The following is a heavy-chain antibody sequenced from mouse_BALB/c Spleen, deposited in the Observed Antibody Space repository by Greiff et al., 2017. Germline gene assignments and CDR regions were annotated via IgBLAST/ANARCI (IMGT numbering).Heavy chain of an antibody. Sequence: EVKLMESGGGLVKPGGSLKLSCAASGFTFSDYYMYWVRQTPEKRLEWVATISDGGSYTYYPDSVKGRFTISRDNAKNNLYLQMSSLKSEDTAMYYCARDRGNYDYAMDYWGQGTSVTVSS. CDR3: ARDRGNYDYAMDY. J-gene: IGHJ4*01. CDR2: ISDGGSYT. V-gene: IGHV5-4*02. D-gene: IGHD2-1*01. CDR1: GFTFSDYY.